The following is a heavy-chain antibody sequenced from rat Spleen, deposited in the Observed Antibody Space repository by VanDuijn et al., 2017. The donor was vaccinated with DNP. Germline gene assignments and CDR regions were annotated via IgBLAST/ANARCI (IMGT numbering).Heavy chain of an antibody. V-gene: IGHV3-1*01. Sequence: EVQLQESGPGLVKPSQSLSLTCSVTGYSITSNYWGWIRTFPGNKMEWIGHISYSGSTSYNPSLKSRISITRDTTKNQFFLQLNSVTTEDTATDDCARWRIGPHYFDYWGQGVMVTVSS. CDR2: ISYSGST. CDR1: GYSITSNY. D-gene: IGHD1-11*01. J-gene: IGHJ2*01. CDR3: ARWRIGPHYFDY.